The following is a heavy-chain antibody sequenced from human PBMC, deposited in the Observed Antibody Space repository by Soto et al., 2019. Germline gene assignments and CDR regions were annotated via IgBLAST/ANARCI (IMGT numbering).Heavy chain of an antibody. D-gene: IGHD6-19*01. CDR1: GFMFDDFT. J-gene: IGHJ4*02. CDR3: AKNMVRQLVHLAVAVDY. CDR2: ISWDGGIT. Sequence: GGSLRLSCAASGFMFDDFTMHWVRQAPGKGLEWVSLISWDGGITYYADSVKGRFTISRDNSKNSLYLQMDSLRTEDSALYYCAKNMVRQLVHLAVAVDYWGRGTLVTVSS. V-gene: IGHV3-43*01.